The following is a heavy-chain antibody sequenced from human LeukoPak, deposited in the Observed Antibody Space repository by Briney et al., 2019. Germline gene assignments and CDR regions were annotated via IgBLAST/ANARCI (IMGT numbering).Heavy chain of an antibody. J-gene: IGHJ4*02. V-gene: IGHV4-59*08. CDR3: ARLTSGTHPNFDY. CDR1: GGSISSYY. D-gene: IGHD3-10*01. Sequence: SSETLSLTCTVSGGSISSYYWSWIRQPPRMGLEWIGYVFYSGSINYNPSLKSRVTISIDASKNQFSLKLSSVTAADTAVYYCARLTSGTHPNFDYWGQGTLVTVSS. CDR2: VFYSGSI.